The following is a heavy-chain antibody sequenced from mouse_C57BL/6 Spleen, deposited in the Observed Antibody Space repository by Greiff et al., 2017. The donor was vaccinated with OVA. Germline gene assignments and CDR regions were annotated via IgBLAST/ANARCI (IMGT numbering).Heavy chain of an antibody. CDR1: GFTFSSYG. V-gene: IGHV5-6*01. Sequence: EVQLQESGGDLVKPGGSLKLSCAASGFTFSSYGMSWVRQTPDKRLEWVATISSGGSYTYYPDSVKGRFTISRDNAKNTLYLQMSSLKSEDTAMYYCARGGTMGYYFDYWGQGTTLTVSS. CDR2: ISSGGSYT. J-gene: IGHJ2*01. D-gene: IGHD1-1*02. CDR3: ARGGTMGYYFDY.